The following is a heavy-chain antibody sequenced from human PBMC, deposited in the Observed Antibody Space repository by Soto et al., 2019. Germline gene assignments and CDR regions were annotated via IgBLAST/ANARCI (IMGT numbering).Heavy chain of an antibody. J-gene: IGHJ4*02. CDR1: GGSFSGYY. V-gene: IGHV4-34*01. Sequence: QVQLQQWGAGLLKPSETLSLTCAVYGGSFSGYYWSWIRQPPGKGLEWIGEINHSGSTNYNPSLKSRVTISVDTSKNQFSLKLSSVTAADTAVYYCARYQKGGYSAFDYWGQGTLVTVSS. D-gene: IGHD2-21*02. CDR2: INHSGST. CDR3: ARYQKGGYSAFDY.